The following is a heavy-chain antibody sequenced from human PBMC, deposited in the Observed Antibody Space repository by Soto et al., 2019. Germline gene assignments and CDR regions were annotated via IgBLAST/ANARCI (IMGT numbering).Heavy chain of an antibody. CDR1: GSTFTSYD. D-gene: IGHD6-13*01. J-gene: IGHJ6*03. V-gene: IGHV1-8*01. Sequence: QVQLVQSGAEVKKPGASVKVSCQASGSTFTSYDINWVRQATGQGLEWMGWMNPSRGNTGYAGEFQGRVTTTSNTSTSTAYMELSSLRPEDTAVYYCASVGSSTSYYYYMDVWGQGTTVTVSS. CDR2: MNPSRGNT. CDR3: ASVGSSTSYYYYMDV.